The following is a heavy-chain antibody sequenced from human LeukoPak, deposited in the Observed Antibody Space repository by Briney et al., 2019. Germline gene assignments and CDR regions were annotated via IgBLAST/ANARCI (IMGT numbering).Heavy chain of an antibody. V-gene: IGHV4-59*11. D-gene: IGHD6-6*01. J-gene: IGHJ3*02. Sequence: PSETLSLTCTVSGGSISSHFWTWIRQPPGKGLQWIGYVYHSGNTNYNPSLRSRASMSIDKSQSQFSLKLTSVTAADTAIYYCAREALAASRGAFDIWGQGAMVTVSS. CDR2: VYHSGNT. CDR3: AREALAASRGAFDI. CDR1: GGSISSHF.